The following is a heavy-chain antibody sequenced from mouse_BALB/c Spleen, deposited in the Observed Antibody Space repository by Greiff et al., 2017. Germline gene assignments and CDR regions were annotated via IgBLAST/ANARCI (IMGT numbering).Heavy chain of an antibody. J-gene: IGHJ2*01. Sequence: EVKLMESGPGQVKPSQSLSLTCTVTGYSITSDYAWNWIRQFPGNKLEWMGYISYSGSTSYNPSLKSRISITRDTSKNRFFLQLNSVTTEDTATYYCARLDYRYIDYWGQGTTLTVSS. V-gene: IGHV3-2*02. CDR1: GYSITSDYA. CDR2: ISYSGST. CDR3: ARLDYRYIDY. D-gene: IGHD2-14*01.